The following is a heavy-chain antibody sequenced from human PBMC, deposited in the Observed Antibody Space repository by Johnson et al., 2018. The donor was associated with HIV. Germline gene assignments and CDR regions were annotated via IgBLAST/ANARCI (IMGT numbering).Heavy chain of an antibody. V-gene: IGHV3-20*04. CDR3: ARGRDYYDSSGGQDAYDI. CDR1: GFTFDDYG. D-gene: IGHD3-22*01. Sequence: VQLVESGGGVVRPGGSLRLPCAAPGFTFDDYGMSWVRQAPGKGLERVAGINWNGGCTGYADSVKGRFTLSRDNAKNSLYLQMNSLRAEDTALYYCARGRDYYDSSGGQDAYDIWGQGTMVTVSS. J-gene: IGHJ3*02. CDR2: INWNGGCT.